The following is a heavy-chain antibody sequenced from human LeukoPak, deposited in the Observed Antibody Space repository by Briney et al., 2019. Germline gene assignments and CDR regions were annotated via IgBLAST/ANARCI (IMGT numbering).Heavy chain of an antibody. J-gene: IGHJ4*02. CDR2: ISTTTSGTTI. D-gene: IGHD3-22*01. V-gene: IGHV3-48*03. Sequence: GGSLRLSCAASGFTFSNHNMNWVRQAPGKGLEWVSYISTTTSGTTIYYGDSVAGRFTISRDNAKNSLYLQMNSLRAEDTGVYYCVRADFDSSGYPFFDFWGQGTLVIVSS. CDR1: GFTFSNHN. CDR3: VRADFDSSGYPFFDF.